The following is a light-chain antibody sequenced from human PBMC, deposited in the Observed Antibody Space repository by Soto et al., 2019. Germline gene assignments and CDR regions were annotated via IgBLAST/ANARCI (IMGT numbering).Light chain of an antibody. Sequence: AIQMTQSPFSLSASVGDRVTITCRASQDIRKALAWYQQKPGKAPQILIYGASTLQTGVAPSFSGSGSATYFTLTISSLQPEDSAAYYSLQDYNFPFAFGQGTKMDIK. V-gene: IGKV1-6*01. J-gene: IGKJ2*01. CDR3: LQDYNFPFA. CDR2: GAS. CDR1: QDIRKA.